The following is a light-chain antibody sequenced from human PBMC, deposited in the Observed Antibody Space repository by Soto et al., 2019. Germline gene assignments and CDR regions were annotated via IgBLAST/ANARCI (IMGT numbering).Light chain of an antibody. CDR1: SSNIGAGYD. J-gene: IGLJ2*01. Sequence: QSVLTQPPSVSWAPGQRVTISCTGSSSNIGAGYDVHWYQQLPGTAPKLLIYGNSNRPSGVPDRFSGSKSGTSASLAITGRQAEDEADYYCQSYDSSLSGVVFGGGTKLTVL. V-gene: IGLV1-40*01. CDR3: QSYDSSLSGVV. CDR2: GNS.